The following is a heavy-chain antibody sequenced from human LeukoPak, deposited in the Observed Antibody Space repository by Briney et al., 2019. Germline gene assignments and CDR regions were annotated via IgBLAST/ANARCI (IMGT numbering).Heavy chain of an antibody. CDR2: ISDGSRDT. CDR3: TTRLRNHFDY. J-gene: IGHJ4*02. D-gene: IGHD5-12*01. V-gene: IGHV3-23*01. Sequence: GGSLRLSCATSGFTFSSFTMDWVRQAPGKGLEWVSTISDGSRDTHYAGSVKGRFTISRDDSQNIVYLQMDSLRAEDTALYYCTTRLRNHFDYWGQGTQVTVSS. CDR1: GFTFSSFT.